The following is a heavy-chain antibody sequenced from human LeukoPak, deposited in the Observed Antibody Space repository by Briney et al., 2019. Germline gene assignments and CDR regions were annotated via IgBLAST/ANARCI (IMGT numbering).Heavy chain of an antibody. Sequence: GGSLRLSCAASGFTFSSYSMNWVRQAPGKGLEWVPYISSSSSTIYYADSVKGRFTISRDNAKNSLYLQMNSLRAEDTAVYYCARKVQLWLDYYGMDVWGQGTTVTVSS. CDR2: ISSSSSTI. CDR3: ARKVQLWLDYYGMDV. V-gene: IGHV3-48*01. J-gene: IGHJ6*02. D-gene: IGHD5-18*01. CDR1: GFTFSSYS.